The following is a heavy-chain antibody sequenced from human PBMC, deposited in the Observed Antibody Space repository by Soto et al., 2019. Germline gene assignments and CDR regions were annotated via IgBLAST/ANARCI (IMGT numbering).Heavy chain of an antibody. CDR1: GGSISSSNW. D-gene: IGHD2-21*02. CDR3: ARTSGGNSGAYFDY. Sequence: SETLSLTCAVSGGSISSSNWWSWVRQPPGKGLEWIGEIYHSGSTNYNPSLKSRVTISVDKSKNQFSLKLSSVTAADTAVYYCARTSGGNSGAYFDYWGQGXLVTVSS. V-gene: IGHV4-4*02. CDR2: IYHSGST. J-gene: IGHJ4*02.